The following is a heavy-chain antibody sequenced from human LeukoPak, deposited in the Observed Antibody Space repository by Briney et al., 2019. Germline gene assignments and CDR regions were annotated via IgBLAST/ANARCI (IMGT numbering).Heavy chain of an antibody. CDR2: ISGRGGTT. CDR1: GFSFSSYA. V-gene: IGHV3-23*01. J-gene: IGHJ4*02. Sequence: QPGGSLRLSCAASGFSFSSYAMTWVRQAPGKGLEWVSAISGRGGTTYYAGSVKGRFTISRDNSENTLFLQMSSLRAEDTAVYYCAKERWLEDWGQGTLVTVSS. D-gene: IGHD5-24*01. CDR3: AKERWLED.